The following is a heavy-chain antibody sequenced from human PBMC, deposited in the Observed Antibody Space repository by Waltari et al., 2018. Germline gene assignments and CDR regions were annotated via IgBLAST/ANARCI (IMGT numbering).Heavy chain of an antibody. D-gene: IGHD2-8*01. CDR3: ARDNHYCTNGVCHYLTYYYYYMDV. J-gene: IGHJ6*03. Sequence: EVQLVESGGGLVKSGGSLRLSCAASGFPFSSYSMILVRQAPGKGLEWVSSISRSSSYIYYADSVKGRFTISRDNAKNSLYLQMNSLRAEDTAVYYCARDNHYCTNGVCHYLTYYYYYMDVWGKGTTVTVSS. CDR2: ISRSSSYI. CDR1: GFPFSSYS. V-gene: IGHV3-21*01.